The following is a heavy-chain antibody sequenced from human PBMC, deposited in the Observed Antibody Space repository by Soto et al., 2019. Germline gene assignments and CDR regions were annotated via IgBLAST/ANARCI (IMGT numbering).Heavy chain of an antibody. V-gene: IGHV5-51*01. CDR2: IYPGDSDT. CDR1: GYTFTNYW. J-gene: IGHJ6*02. Sequence: PGESLKITCKGSGYTFTNYWIGWVRQMPGKGLEWMGIIYPGDSDTKYNPSFQGQVTISADKSITTTYLQWSSLKASDTAIYYCAASIFYYGMDVWGQGTTVTVSS. CDR3: AASIFYYGMDV.